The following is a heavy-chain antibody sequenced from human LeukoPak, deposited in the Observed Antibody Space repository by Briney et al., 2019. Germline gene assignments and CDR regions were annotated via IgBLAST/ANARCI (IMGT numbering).Heavy chain of an antibody. CDR1: GFTFSSYA. V-gene: IGHV3-30-3*01. Sequence: EGSLRLSCAASGFTFSSYAMHWVRQAPGKGLEWVAVISYDGSNKYYADSVKGRFTISRDNSKNTLYLQMNSLRAEDTAVYYCARDRTRDGYNQGRVFDYWGQGTLVTVSS. J-gene: IGHJ4*02. D-gene: IGHD5-24*01. CDR2: ISYDGSNK. CDR3: ARDRTRDGYNQGRVFDY.